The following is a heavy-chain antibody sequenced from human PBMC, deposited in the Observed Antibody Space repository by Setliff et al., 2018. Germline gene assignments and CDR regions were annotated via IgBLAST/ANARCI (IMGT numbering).Heavy chain of an antibody. V-gene: IGHV7-4-1*02. CDR3: SRDTGVRGHESSGYSLDA. D-gene: IGHD3-22*01. Sequence: ASVKVSCKASGYTFTSYPINWVRQAPGQGLEWMGWINTKTGNPAYAQAFTGRLIFSLDTSVNTAYLQITSLKAEDTAVYYCSRDTGVRGHESSGYSLDAWGLGTLVTVSS. J-gene: IGHJ5*02. CDR1: GYTFTSYP. CDR2: INTKTGNP.